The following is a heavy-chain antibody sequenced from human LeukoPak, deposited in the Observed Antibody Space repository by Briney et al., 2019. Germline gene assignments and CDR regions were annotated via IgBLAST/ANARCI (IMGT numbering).Heavy chain of an antibody. J-gene: IGHJ4*02. CDR3: AKDTGIVGATYFDY. CDR2: ISGTGGST. V-gene: IGHV3-23*01. CDR1: GFTFSNYA. Sequence: AGGSLRLSCAASGFTFSNYAMSWVRQAPGKGLEWVSVISGTGGSTYYADSVKGRFTISRDNAKNSLYLQMNSLRAEDTALYYCAKDTGIVGATYFDYWGQGTLVTVSS. D-gene: IGHD1-26*01.